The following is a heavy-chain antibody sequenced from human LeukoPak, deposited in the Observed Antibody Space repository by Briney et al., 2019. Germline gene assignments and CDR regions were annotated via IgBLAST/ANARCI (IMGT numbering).Heavy chain of an antibody. V-gene: IGHV4-39*01. D-gene: IGHD3-10*01. J-gene: IGHJ4*02. CDR1: GGSISSTLYY. Sequence: SETLSLTCNVSGGSISSTLYYWGWIRQPPGKALEWIGLIYYSGTTYYSPSLQSRVTISVDTSKNQFALKRSSVTAADTAVYYCARRINTGRSFDYWGQGTLVTVSS. CDR2: IYYSGTT. CDR3: ARRINTGRSFDY.